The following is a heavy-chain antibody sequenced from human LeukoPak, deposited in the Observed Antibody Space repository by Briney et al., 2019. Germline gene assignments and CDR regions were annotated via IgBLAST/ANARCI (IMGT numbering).Heavy chain of an antibody. V-gene: IGHV3-74*03. J-gene: IGHJ4*02. CDR3: AKDLDIVATITGN. CDR2: IIGDGTIT. CDR1: GITFHIHW. D-gene: IGHD5-12*01. Sequence: GGSLRLSCAASGITFHIHWMHWVRQAPGKGLEWVAHIIGDGTITKHADSVKGRFTISRDNSKNTLYLQMNSLRAEDTAVYYCAKDLDIVATITGNWGQGTLVTVSS.